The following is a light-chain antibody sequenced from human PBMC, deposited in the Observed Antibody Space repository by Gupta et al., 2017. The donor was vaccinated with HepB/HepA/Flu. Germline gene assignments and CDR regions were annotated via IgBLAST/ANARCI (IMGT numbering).Light chain of an antibody. Sequence: QSALTQPRSVSGSPGPSVAISCTGTSRDVGSYNSVSWYRQHTGKAPQLITYDVSRRPSGVPDRFSGSKSGNTASLTISGLQAEDEADYYCCSYAGSYSWVFGGGTKVTVL. V-gene: IGLV2-11*01. CDR2: DVS. J-gene: IGLJ3*02. CDR1: SRDVGSYNS. CDR3: CSYAGSYSWV.